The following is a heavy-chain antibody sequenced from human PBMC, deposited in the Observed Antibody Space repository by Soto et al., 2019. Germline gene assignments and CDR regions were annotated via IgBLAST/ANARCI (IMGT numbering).Heavy chain of an antibody. D-gene: IGHD6-13*01. CDR2: IDPSDSYT. CDR1: GYSFTSYW. J-gene: IGHJ5*02. Sequence: PGESLEISCKGSGYSFTSYWISWVRQMPGKGLEWMGRIDPSDSYTNYSPSFQGHVTISADKSISTAYLQWSSLKASDTAMYYCARGLGIAASGSWFDPWGQGTLVTVSS. V-gene: IGHV5-10-1*01. CDR3: ARGLGIAASGSWFDP.